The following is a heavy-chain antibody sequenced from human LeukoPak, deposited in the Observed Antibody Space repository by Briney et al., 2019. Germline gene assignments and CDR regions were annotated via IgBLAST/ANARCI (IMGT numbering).Heavy chain of an antibody. V-gene: IGHV4-39*07. CDR1: GGSISSSSYY. D-gene: IGHD4-17*01. CDR2: IYYSGST. CDR3: ARCPFYGVCHY. Sequence: SETLSLTCTVSGGSISSSSYYWGWIRQPPGKGLEWIGSIYYSGSTYYNPSLKSRVTISVDTSKNQFSLKLSSVTAADTAVYYCARCPFYGVCHYWGQGTLVTVSS. J-gene: IGHJ4*02.